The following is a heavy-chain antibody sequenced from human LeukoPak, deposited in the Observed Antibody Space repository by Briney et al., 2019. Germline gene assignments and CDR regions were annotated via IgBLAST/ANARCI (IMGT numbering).Heavy chain of an antibody. J-gene: IGHJ4*02. CDR1: GASISSGGYF. CDR3: ARDDETFGDSFDY. CDR2: LYTNGGA. D-gene: IGHD2/OR15-2a*01. Sequence: SETLSLTCTVSGASISSGGYFRTWIRQPAGKGLEWIGRLYTNGGATYNPSLKSRVTFSLDTSSQFSLKLTSVTAADTAVYFCARDDETFGDSFDYWGPGTLVTVSS. V-gene: IGHV4-61*02.